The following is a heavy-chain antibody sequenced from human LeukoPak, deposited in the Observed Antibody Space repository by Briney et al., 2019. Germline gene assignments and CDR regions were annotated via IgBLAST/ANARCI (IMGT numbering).Heavy chain of an antibody. V-gene: IGHV4-61*01. J-gene: IGHJ4*02. CDR2: IYYSGST. CDR1: GGSVSSGSYY. CDR3: ARGPPYIVVVTAIGFFDY. Sequence: SETLSLTCTVSGGSVSSGSYYWSWIRQPPGKGLEWIGYIYYSGSTNYNPSLKSRVTISVDTSKNQFSLKLSSVTAADTAVYYCARGPPYIVVVTAIGFFDYWGQGTLVTVSS. D-gene: IGHD2-21*02.